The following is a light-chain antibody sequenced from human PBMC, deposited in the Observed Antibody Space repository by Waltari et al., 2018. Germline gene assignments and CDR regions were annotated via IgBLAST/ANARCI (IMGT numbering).Light chain of an antibody. CDR2: AVS. CDR1: QDVNGW. Sequence: DIQMTQSPSSVSASVGDRVTITCRAGQDVNGWLTWYQQKPGQAPKLLIYAVSTLQTGVPSRFSGARSGTDYTLTITGLQPEDFATYFCQQGTTFPPTFGQGTKVDIK. V-gene: IGKV1-12*01. CDR3: QQGTTFPPT. J-gene: IGKJ1*01.